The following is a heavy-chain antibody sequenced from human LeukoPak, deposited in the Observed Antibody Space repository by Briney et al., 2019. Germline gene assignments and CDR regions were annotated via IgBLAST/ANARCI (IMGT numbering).Heavy chain of an antibody. CDR3: AKFGSDAFDI. D-gene: IGHD3-10*01. V-gene: IGHV4-31*03. Sequence: PSQTLSLTCSVSGGSISSGGYYWNRIRQLPEKGLEWLGYISYSGYTYYTPSLKSRLTISVDTSKNQFSLKLSSVTAADTAVYYCAKFGSDAFDIWGQGTMVTVS. CDR1: GGSISSGGYY. J-gene: IGHJ3*02. CDR2: ISYSGYT.